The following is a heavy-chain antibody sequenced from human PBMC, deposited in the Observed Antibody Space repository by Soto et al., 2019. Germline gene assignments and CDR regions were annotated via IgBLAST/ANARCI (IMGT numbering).Heavy chain of an antibody. Sequence: QVQLVESGGGLVRPGESLRLSGAASGFTFSDNYMSWIRKAPGKGLEGVSYISSSGNSMYYADSVKGRFTVSRDNAENSLYLQMNSLRAEDTAVYYCARRAASGRHFDHWGQGTLVSVSS. CDR1: GFTFSDNY. D-gene: IGHD6-13*01. CDR2: ISSSGNSM. CDR3: ARRAASGRHFDH. V-gene: IGHV3-11*01. J-gene: IGHJ4*02.